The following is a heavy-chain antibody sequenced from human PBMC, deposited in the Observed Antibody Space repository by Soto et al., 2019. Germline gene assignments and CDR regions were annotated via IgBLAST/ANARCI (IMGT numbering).Heavy chain of an antibody. CDR2: ISGSGVSK. D-gene: IGHD1-26*01. V-gene: IGHV3-23*01. J-gene: IGHJ4*02. CDR3: AKDRSPGATTWNVY. CDR1: IVICSSSA. Sequence: GSLRLSCGVSIVICSSSAMNWVRQAPGKGLECVSTISGSGVSKYYADSVKSRFTISRDNSNNTVSLQMNSLRAEDAAVYYCAKDRSPGATTWNVYWGQGTLVTVPS.